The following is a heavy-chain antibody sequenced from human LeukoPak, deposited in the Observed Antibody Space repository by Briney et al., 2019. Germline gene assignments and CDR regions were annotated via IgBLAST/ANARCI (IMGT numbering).Heavy chain of an antibody. CDR3: ARLDEYSSSSRYYGMDV. CDR2: VYYTGST. Sequence: SETLSLTCAVSGGSISGSHWSWIRQPPGKGLEWIGHVYYTGSTNYNPSLRSRVTMSVDMSKNQFSLRMNSVTAADTAVYYCARLDEYSSSSRYYGMDVWGQGTTVTVSS. V-gene: IGHV4-59*01. J-gene: IGHJ6*02. CDR1: GGSISGSH. D-gene: IGHD6-6*01.